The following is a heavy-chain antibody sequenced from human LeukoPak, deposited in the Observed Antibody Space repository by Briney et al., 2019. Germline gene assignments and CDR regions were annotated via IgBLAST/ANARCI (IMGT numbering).Heavy chain of an antibody. CDR3: ARHGKRGVIVVVPAAYLDY. CDR2: IYYSGST. CDR1: GGSISSYY. J-gene: IGHJ4*02. V-gene: IGHV4-59*08. Sequence: SETLSLTCTVSGGSISSYYWSWIRQPPGKGLEWIGKIYYSGSTNYNPSLNSPVTISVDTSKNQFSLKLSSVTAADTAVYYCARHGKRGVIVVVPAAYLDYWGQGTLVTVSS. D-gene: IGHD2-2*01.